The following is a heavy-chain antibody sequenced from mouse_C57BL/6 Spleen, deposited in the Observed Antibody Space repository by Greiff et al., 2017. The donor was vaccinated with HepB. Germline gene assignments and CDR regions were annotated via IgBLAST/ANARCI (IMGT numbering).Heavy chain of an antibody. D-gene: IGHD4-1*01. CDR1: GYTFTDYN. CDR3: ARKLTGTGYFDD. Sequence: EVQLQQSGPELVKPGASVKMSCKASGYTFTDYNMHWVKQSHGKSLEWIGYINPNNGGTSYNQKFKGKATLTGNKSSSTAYMELRSLTSEESAVYDCARKLTGTGYFDDWGQGTTLTVSS. V-gene: IGHV1-22*01. CDR2: INPNNGGT. J-gene: IGHJ2*01.